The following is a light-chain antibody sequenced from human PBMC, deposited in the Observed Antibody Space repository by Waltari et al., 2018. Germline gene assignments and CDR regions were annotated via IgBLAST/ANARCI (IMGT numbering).Light chain of an antibody. V-gene: IGLV3-1*01. CDR3: QAWDSGVAGV. CDR2: EDV. CDR1: ELEKKY. Sequence: SYDLIQSPSVSASPGQTATITCSGDELEKKYVCWYQQKPGQSPVLVIYEDVRRPSKIPQRFAGSNSGNTATLTISGTQPMDEADYYCQAWDSGVAGVFGTGTKVTVL. J-gene: IGLJ1*01.